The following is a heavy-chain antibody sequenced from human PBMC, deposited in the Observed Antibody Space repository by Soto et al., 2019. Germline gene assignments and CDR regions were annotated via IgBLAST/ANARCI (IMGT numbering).Heavy chain of an antibody. CDR3: ASAAVTGTAGLDF. J-gene: IGHJ4*02. D-gene: IGHD6-19*01. CDR1: GYTFSGFY. CDR2: INPNSGGT. V-gene: IGHV1-2*02. Sequence: AXVKVSCKASGYTFSGFYXHWVRQAPGQGLEWMGWINPNSGGTKSAEKFQGRVTMTRDTSISTAYMELSRLTSDDTAVYYCASAAVTGTAGLDFWGQGTQVTVSS.